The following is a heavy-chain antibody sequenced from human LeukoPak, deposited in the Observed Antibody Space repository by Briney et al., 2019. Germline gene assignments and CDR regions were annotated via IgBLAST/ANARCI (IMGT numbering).Heavy chain of an antibody. D-gene: IGHD6-13*01. J-gene: IGHJ3*02. CDR1: GFTFSSYG. V-gene: IGHV3-30*03. Sequence: PGGSLRLSCAASGFTFSSYGMHWVRQAPGKGLEWVAVISYDGSNKYYADSVKGRFTISRDNSKNTLYLQMNSLRAEDTAVYYCARDPRPGYSSSRVPGAFDIWGQGTMVTVSS. CDR2: ISYDGSNK. CDR3: ARDPRPGYSSSRVPGAFDI.